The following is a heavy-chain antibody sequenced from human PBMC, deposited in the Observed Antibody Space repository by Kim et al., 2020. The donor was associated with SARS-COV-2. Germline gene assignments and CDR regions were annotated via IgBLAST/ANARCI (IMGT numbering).Heavy chain of an antibody. J-gene: IGHJ4*02. CDR2: IYYSGST. Sequence: SETLSLTCTVSGGSISSSSYYWGWIRQPPGKGLEWIGSIYYSGSTYYNPSLKSRVTISVDTSKNQFSLKLSSVTAADTAVYYCARAKNLRRYYFDYWGQGTLVTVSS. CDR1: GGSISSSSYY. CDR3: ARAKNLRRYYFDY. V-gene: IGHV4-39*01.